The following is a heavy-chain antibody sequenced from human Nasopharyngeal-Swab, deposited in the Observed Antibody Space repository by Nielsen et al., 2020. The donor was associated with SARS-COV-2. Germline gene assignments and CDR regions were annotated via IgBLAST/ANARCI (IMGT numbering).Heavy chain of an antibody. CDR1: GFTFSSYS. CDR2: ISSGSSSI. CDR3: ARDRHGGSDYHFDY. V-gene: IGHV3-48*04. J-gene: IGHJ4*02. D-gene: IGHD1-26*01. Sequence: GGSLRLSCAASGFTFSSYSLNWVRQAPGKGLEWVSYISSGSSSIYYADSVKGRFTISRDNTKNSLYLQMNSLRAEDTAVYYCARDRHGGSDYHFDYWGQGILVIVSS.